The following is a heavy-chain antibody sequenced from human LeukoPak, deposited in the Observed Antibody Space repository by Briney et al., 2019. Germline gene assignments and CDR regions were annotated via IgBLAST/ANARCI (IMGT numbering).Heavy chain of an antibody. CDR3: AIHYYDSSGYFPLPVWTPPPQDY. J-gene: IGHJ4*02. Sequence: ASVKVSCKASGYTFTSYDINWVRQATGQGLEWMGWMNPNSGNTGYAQKFQGRVTMTRNTSISTAYMELSSLRSEDTAVYYCAIHYYDSSGYFPLPVWTPPPQDYWGQGTLVTVSS. V-gene: IGHV1-8*01. CDR2: MNPNSGNT. D-gene: IGHD3-22*01. CDR1: GYTFTSYD.